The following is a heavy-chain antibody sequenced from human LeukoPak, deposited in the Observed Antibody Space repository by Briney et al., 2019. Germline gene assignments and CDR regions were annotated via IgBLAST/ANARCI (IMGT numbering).Heavy chain of an antibody. J-gene: IGHJ5*02. D-gene: IGHD3-3*01. CDR2: FSAYNGNT. V-gene: IGHV1-18*01. CDR3: ARDGRPTPIFGVVIGDPFDP. CDR1: GYTFTSYG. Sequence: ASVKVSCKASGYTFTSYGISWVRQAPGQGLERMGWFSAYNGNTNYAQKFQGRVTITADESTSTAYMELSSLRSEDTAVYYCARDGRPTPIFGVVIGDPFDPWGQGTLVTVSS.